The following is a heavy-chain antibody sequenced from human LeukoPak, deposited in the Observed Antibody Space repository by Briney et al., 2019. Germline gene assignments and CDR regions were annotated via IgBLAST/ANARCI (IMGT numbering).Heavy chain of an antibody. CDR1: GFTVSSNY. Sequence: PGGSLRLSCAASGFTVSSNYMSWVRQAPGKGLEWVSVIYSGGSTYYADSVKGRFTISRDNSKNTLYLQMNSLRAEDTAVYYCAKDPSVGSGYYYYYYMDVWGKGTTVTISS. V-gene: IGHV3-66*01. CDR2: IYSGGST. CDR3: AKDPSVGSGYYYYYYMDV. D-gene: IGHD3-10*01. J-gene: IGHJ6*03.